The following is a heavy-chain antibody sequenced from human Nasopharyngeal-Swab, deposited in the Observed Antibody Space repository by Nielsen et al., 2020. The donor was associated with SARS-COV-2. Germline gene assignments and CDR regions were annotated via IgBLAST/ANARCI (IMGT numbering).Heavy chain of an antibody. V-gene: IGHV3-53*01. CDR3: ARALLVGGHYFDY. CDR2: IYSGGST. D-gene: IGHD6-13*01. J-gene: IGHJ4*02. Sequence: IRQPPGKGLEWVSVIYSGGSTYYADSVKGRFTISRDNSKNTLYLQMNSLRAEDTAVYYCARALLVGGHYFDYWGQGTLVTVSS.